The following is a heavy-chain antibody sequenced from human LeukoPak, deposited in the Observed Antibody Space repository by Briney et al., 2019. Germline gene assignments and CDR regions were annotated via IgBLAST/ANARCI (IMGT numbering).Heavy chain of an antibody. J-gene: IGHJ6*03. CDR3: ARDGGSSSWYFHYHYMDV. Sequence: GGSLRLSCAASGFTFSDYYMSWIRQAPGKGLEWVSYISSSGSTIYYADSVKGRFTISRDNAKNSLYLQMNSLRAEDTAVYYCARDGGSSSWYFHYHYMDVWGKGTTVTVSS. V-gene: IGHV3-11*04. D-gene: IGHD6-13*01. CDR2: ISSSGSTI. CDR1: GFTFSDYY.